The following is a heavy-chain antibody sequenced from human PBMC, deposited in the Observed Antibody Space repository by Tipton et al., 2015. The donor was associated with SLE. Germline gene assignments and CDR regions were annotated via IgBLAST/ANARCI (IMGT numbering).Heavy chain of an antibody. CDR1: GSSITSSSHY. CDR3: ARLSSGTGDFEH. V-gene: IGHV4-39*01. D-gene: IGHD7-27*01. CDR2: IFYTGTT. J-gene: IGHJ4*02. Sequence: TLSLTCSISGSSITSSSHYWAWIRQPPGKGLEWIGSIFYTGTTYYNPSLKSRVTVSEETSKTHFSLKRGSVTAADTAMYYCARLSSGTGDFEHWGLGTLVVVSS.